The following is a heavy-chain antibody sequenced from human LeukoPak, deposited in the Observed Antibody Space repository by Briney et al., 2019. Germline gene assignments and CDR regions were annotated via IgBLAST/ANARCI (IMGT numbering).Heavy chain of an antibody. D-gene: IGHD5-18*01. Sequence: SGTLSLTCTVSGGSISSGSYYWSWIRQPAGKGLEWIGRIYTSGSTNYNPSLKSRVTMSVDTSKNQFSLKLSSVTAADTAVYYCAREGGSYGPNFDYWGQGTLVTVSS. CDR3: AREGGSYGPNFDY. V-gene: IGHV4-61*02. CDR1: GGSISSGSYY. J-gene: IGHJ4*02. CDR2: IYTSGST.